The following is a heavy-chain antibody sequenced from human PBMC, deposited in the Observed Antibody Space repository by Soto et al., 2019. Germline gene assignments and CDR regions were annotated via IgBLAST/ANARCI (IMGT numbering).Heavy chain of an antibody. J-gene: IGHJ6*02. Sequence: ASVKVSCKASGYTFTSYYMHWVRQAPGQGLEWMGIINPSGGSTSYAQKFQGRVTMTRDTSTSTVYMELSSLRSEDTAVYYCASRVHIVPAAIGYYGMDVWGQGTTVTVSS. CDR1: GYTFTSYY. V-gene: IGHV1-46*01. D-gene: IGHD2-2*02. CDR3: ASRVHIVPAAIGYYGMDV. CDR2: INPSGGST.